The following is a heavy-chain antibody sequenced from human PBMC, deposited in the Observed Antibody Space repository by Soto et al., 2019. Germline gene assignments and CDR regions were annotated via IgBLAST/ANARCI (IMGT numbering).Heavy chain of an antibody. CDR2: IYWDDDK. CDR1: GFSLSTSGVG. Sequence: QITLKESGPTLVKPTQTLTLTCTFSGFSLSTSGVGVGWIRQPPGKALEWLALIYWDDDKRYSPSLTSRLTITKHTTKNQVVLTMTNMDPVDTATYYGAHRQEAAAGNWFDPWGQGTLVTVSS. V-gene: IGHV2-5*02. D-gene: IGHD6-13*01. CDR3: AHRQEAAAGNWFDP. J-gene: IGHJ5*02.